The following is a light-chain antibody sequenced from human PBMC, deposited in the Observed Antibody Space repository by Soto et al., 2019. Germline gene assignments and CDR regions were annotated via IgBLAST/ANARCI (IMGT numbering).Light chain of an antibody. Sequence: EIVLTQSPGTLSLSPGEGATLSCRASQSISNTFLAWYQQRPGQAPRILIYGASRRATGIPDRFSGSGSGTAFTLTISRLEPEEFALYYCQQYYSSWTFGQGTKVEMK. CDR2: GAS. V-gene: IGKV3-20*01. J-gene: IGKJ1*01. CDR1: QSISNTF. CDR3: QQYYSSWT.